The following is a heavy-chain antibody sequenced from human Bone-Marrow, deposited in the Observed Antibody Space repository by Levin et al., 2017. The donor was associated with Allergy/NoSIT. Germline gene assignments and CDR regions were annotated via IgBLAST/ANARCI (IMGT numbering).Heavy chain of an antibody. J-gene: IGHJ6*03. V-gene: IGHV3-64*02. Sequence: PGGSLRLSCAASGFTFSTYAMHWVRQAPGKGLEYVSAISSNGGSTSYADSVQGRFTISRDNSKNTLYLQMASLRADDTSVYYCERVPAGRCYYYYFYYIDVWGTGTTVTVSS. CDR1: GFTFSTYA. D-gene: IGHD2-2*01. CDR2: ISSNGGST. CDR3: ERVPAGRCYYYYFYYIDV.